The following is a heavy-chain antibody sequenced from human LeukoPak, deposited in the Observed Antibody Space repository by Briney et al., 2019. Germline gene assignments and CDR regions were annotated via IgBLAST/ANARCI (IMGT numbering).Heavy chain of an antibody. CDR2: IWYDGSNK. Sequence: GRSLRLSCAASGFTFSSYGMHWVRQAPGKGLEWEAVIWYDGSNKYYADSVKGRFTISRDNSKNTLYLQMNSLRAEDTAVYYCARSNFKDTAMGEFDYWGQGTLVTVSS. J-gene: IGHJ4*02. CDR1: GFTFSSYG. D-gene: IGHD5-18*01. CDR3: ARSNFKDTAMGEFDY. V-gene: IGHV3-33*01.